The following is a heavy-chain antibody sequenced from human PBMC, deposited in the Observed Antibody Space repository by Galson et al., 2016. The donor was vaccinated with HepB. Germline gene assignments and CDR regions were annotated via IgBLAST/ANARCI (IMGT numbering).Heavy chain of an antibody. CDR2: IKQDGSEK. Sequence: SLRLSCAASGLTFSSYWMSWVRQAPGKGLEWVANIKQDGSEKYYVDSVKGRFTISRDNAKNSLFLQMNSLRAEDTAVYYCARDSRRKPYSSSQGGLLDYWGQGTLVTVSS. D-gene: IGHD6-13*01. CDR1: GLTFSSYW. CDR3: ARDSRRKPYSSSQGGLLDY. J-gene: IGHJ4*02. V-gene: IGHV3-7*01.